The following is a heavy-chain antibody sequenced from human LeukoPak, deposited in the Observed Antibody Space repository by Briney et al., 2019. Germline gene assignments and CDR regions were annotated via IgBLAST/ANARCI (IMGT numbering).Heavy chain of an antibody. CDR1: GFTFSRYA. CDR3: AKMWWSGYPQGVDY. Sequence: GRSLRLSCAASGFTFSRYAMHWVRQAPGKGLEWVALISYDGSNKYYSDSVKGRLTVSRDNSKNTLYLQMNSLRVDDTAVYYCAKMWWSGYPQGVDYWGQGTLVTVSS. D-gene: IGHD3-3*01. J-gene: IGHJ4*02. CDR2: ISYDGSNK. V-gene: IGHV3-30*18.